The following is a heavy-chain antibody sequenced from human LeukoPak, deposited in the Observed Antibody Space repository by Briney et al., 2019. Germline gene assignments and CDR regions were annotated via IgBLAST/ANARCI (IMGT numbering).Heavy chain of an antibody. J-gene: IGHJ5*02. V-gene: IGHV7-4-1*02. CDR3: ARARGTIFVGFDP. CDR2: INTNTGNP. D-gene: IGHD3-3*01. CDR1: GYIFTSYV. Sequence: ASVKVSCKASGYIFTSYVLHWVRQAPGQGLEWMGWINTNTGNPTYAQGFTGRFVFSLDTSVSTAYLQISSLKADDTAMYYCARARGTIFVGFDPWGQGTLVTVSS.